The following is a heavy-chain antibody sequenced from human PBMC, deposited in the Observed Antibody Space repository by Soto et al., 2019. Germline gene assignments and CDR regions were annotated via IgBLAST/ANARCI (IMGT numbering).Heavy chain of an antibody. CDR2: ITSRRYGATP. J-gene: IGHJ4*02. CDR1: GFFFGDYA. CDR3: SRLPRERRGEQPFGL. Sequence: GGSLRLSCSGSGFFFGDYALTWFRQAPGKGLEWVGFITSRRYGATPHYAASVTGRFSISRDDSRSVAFLQMNSLRIEDTAMYYCSRLPRERRGEQPFGLWGPGTLVTVSS. V-gene: IGHV3-49*03. D-gene: IGHD3-16*01.